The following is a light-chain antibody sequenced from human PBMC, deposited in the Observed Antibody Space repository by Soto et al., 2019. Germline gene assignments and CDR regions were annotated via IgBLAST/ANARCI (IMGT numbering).Light chain of an antibody. V-gene: IGKV1-6*01. CDR1: QGIRNE. J-gene: IGKJ1*01. CDR2: AAS. CDR3: LQDYNYPRT. Sequence: AIQMAQSPSSLSASVGDRVTITCRASQGIRNELGWYQQRPGKAPKLLIYAASTLDSGVPSRFSASGSGTDFTLTISSLRPEDSATYYCLQDYNYPRTFGQGTKVEI.